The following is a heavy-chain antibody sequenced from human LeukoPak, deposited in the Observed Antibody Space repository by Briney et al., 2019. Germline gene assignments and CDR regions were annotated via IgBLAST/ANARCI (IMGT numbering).Heavy chain of an antibody. CDR1: GYTFTGYY. D-gene: IGHD5-12*01. Sequence: ASVKVSCKASGYTFTGYYMHWVRQAPGQGLEWMGWINPNSGGTNYAQKFQGRVTMTRDTSISTAYMELSRLRSDDTAVYYCARDQGRDIVATISDYWGQGTLVTVSS. CDR2: INPNSGGT. J-gene: IGHJ4*02. CDR3: ARDQGRDIVATISDY. V-gene: IGHV1-2*02.